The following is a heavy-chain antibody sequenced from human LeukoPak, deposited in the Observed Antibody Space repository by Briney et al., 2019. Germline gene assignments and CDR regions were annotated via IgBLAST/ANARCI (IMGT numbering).Heavy chain of an antibody. CDR1: GFTFSSYS. CDR2: ISSSSSTI. Sequence: QTGGSLRLSCAASGFTFSSYSMNWVRQAPGKGLGWVSYISSSSSTIYYADSVKGRFTISRDNAKNSLYLQMNSLRAEDTAVYYCAAIFGVVTSDYWGQGTLVTVSS. CDR3: AAIFGVVTSDY. D-gene: IGHD3-3*01. V-gene: IGHV3-48*01. J-gene: IGHJ4*02.